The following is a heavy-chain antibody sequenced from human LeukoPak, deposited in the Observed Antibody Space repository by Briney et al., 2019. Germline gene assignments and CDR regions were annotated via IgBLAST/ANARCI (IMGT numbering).Heavy chain of an antibody. V-gene: IGHV3-23*01. CDR3: ARDFVVNFGWGAFDI. CDR2: ISGSGGST. J-gene: IGHJ3*02. Sequence: PGGSLRLSCAASGFTFSSHAMSWVRQAPGKGLEWVSAISGSGGSTYSADSVKGRFTISRDNSKNTLYLQMNSLRAEDTAFYYCARDFVVNFGWGAFDIWGQGTMLTVSS. D-gene: IGHD3-10*01. CDR1: GFTFSSHA.